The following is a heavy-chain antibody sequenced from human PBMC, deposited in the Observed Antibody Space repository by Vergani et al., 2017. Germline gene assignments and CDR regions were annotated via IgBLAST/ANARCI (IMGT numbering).Heavy chain of an antibody. CDR1: GLTFSSYA. CDR3: AREYGSESCYDY. CDR2: ISSNGGST. Sequence: EVQLVESGGGLVQPGGPLRLSCAASGLTFSSYAMHWVRQAPGKGLEYVSAISSNGGSTYYANCVKGRFTIYRDNSKNTLYLQMGSLRAEDMAVSYCAREYGSESCYDYWGRGPLVTVSS. J-gene: IGHJ4*02. D-gene: IGHD3-10*01. V-gene: IGHV3-64*01.